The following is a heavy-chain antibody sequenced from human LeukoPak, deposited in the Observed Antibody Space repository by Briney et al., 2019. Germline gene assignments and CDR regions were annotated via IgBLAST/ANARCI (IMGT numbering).Heavy chain of an antibody. CDR3: VREGGYCSGDSCKNWFDP. D-gene: IGHD2-15*01. CDR2: INHSGST. Sequence: PSETLSLTCAVYGGSFSGYYWSWIRQPPGKGLEWIGEINHSGSTNYNPSLKSRVTISVDTSKNQFSLKLSSVAAADTAVYYCVREGGYCSGDSCKNWFDPWGQGTLVTVSS. CDR1: GGSFSGYY. J-gene: IGHJ5*02. V-gene: IGHV4-34*01.